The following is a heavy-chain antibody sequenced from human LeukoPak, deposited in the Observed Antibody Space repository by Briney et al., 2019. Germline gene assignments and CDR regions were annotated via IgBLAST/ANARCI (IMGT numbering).Heavy chain of an antibody. CDR1: GFTFSRYS. CDR2: ISISSSYI. V-gene: IGHV3-21*01. Sequence: PGGSLRLSCAASGFTFSRYSMNWVRQAPGKGLEWVSSISISSSYIYYGDSVKGRFTISRDNAKNSLYLQMNSLRAEDTAVYYCARETIAAAGKGFDPWGQGTLVTVSS. D-gene: IGHD6-13*01. CDR3: ARETIAAAGKGFDP. J-gene: IGHJ5*02.